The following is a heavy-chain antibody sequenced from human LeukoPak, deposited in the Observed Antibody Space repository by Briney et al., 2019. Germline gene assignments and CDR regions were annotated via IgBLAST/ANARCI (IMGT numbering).Heavy chain of an antibody. CDR1: GYSISSGYY. CDR3: ARGRITIFGVVRRGAFDI. V-gene: IGHV4-38-2*02. Sequence: PSETLSLTCTVSGYSISSGYYWGWIRPPPGKGLEWIGSLYHSGSTYYNPSLKSRVTISVDTSKNQFSLKLSSVTAADTAVYYCARGRITIFGVVRRGAFDIWGQGTMVTVSS. J-gene: IGHJ3*02. D-gene: IGHD3-3*01. CDR2: LYHSGST.